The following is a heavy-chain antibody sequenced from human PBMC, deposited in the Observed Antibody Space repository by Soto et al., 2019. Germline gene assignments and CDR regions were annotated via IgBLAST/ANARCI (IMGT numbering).Heavy chain of an antibody. D-gene: IGHD3-16*01. J-gene: IGHJ6*02. Sequence: GASVKVSCKASGGTFSSYAISWVRQAPGQGLEWMGGIIPIFGTANYAQKFQGRVTITADESTSTAYMELSSLRSEDTAVYYCARDLLLFGGYDYYYYYGMDVWGQGTTVTVSS. V-gene: IGHV1-69*13. CDR1: GGTFSSYA. CDR2: IIPIFGTA. CDR3: ARDLLLFGGYDYYYYYGMDV.